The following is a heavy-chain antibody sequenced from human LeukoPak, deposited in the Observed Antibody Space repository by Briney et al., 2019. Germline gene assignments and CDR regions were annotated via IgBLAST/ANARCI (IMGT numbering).Heavy chain of an antibody. CDR1: GLTFSNYA. D-gene: IGHD4-17*01. Sequence: GGSLRLSCAASGLTFSNYAMTWVRQAPGKGLEWVSSMIVSGSMTYYADSVKGRFTISRDNSKDTLYLQMNSLRAEDTGLYCCSKDPNGDYIGAFDMWGPGTLVTVSS. CDR3: SKDPNGDYIGAFDM. J-gene: IGHJ3*02. CDR2: MIVSGSMT. V-gene: IGHV3-23*01.